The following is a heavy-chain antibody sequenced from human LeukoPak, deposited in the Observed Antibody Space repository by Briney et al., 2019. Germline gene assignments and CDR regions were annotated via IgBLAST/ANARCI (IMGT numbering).Heavy chain of an antibody. D-gene: IGHD3-3*01. CDR1: GGTFSSYA. J-gene: IGHJ4*02. V-gene: IGHV1-69*13. CDR2: IIPIFGTA. CDR3: ARGGYTIFGVVTHPRFDY. Sequence: ASVKVSCKASGGTFSSYAISWVRQAPGQGLEWMGGIIPIFGTANYAQKFQGRVTITADESTSTAYMELSSLRSEDTAVYYCARGGYTIFGVVTHPRFDYWGQGTLVTVSS.